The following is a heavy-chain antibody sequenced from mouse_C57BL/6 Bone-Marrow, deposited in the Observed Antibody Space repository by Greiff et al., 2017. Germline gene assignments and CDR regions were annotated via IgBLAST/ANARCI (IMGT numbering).Heavy chain of an antibody. CDR2: INPGSGGT. CDR3: AREGVVGYAMDY. Sequence: QVQLKQSGAELVRPGTSVKVSCKASGYAFTNYLIEWVKQRPGQGLEWIGVINPGSGGTNYNEKFKGKATLNADKSSSTAYMQLSSLTSEDSAVYFCAREGVVGYAMDYWGQGTSVTVSS. V-gene: IGHV1-54*01. CDR1: GYAFTNYL. D-gene: IGHD1-1*01. J-gene: IGHJ4*01.